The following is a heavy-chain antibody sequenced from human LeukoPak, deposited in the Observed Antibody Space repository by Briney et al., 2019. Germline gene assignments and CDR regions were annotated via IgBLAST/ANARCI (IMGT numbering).Heavy chain of an antibody. CDR3: ARGPVVRGVIIALKFDY. CDR1: GGSFSGYY. D-gene: IGHD3-10*01. Sequence: PSETLSLTSAVHGGSFSGYYWSWIRPPPRKGLERIGQINHSGSTNYTPSLKSRGTISVDTSKNQFSLKLSSVTAADTAVYYCARGPVVRGVIIALKFDYWGQGTLVTVSS. CDR2: INHSGST. V-gene: IGHV4-34*01. J-gene: IGHJ4*02.